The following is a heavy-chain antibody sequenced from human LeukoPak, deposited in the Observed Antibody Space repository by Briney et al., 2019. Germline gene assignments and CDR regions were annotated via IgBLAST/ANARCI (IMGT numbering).Heavy chain of an antibody. CDR3: ARNSCPSGSCYDNRGYFDY. Sequence: MPSETLSLTCTVSGGSISSATYYWSWIRQPAGKGLEWIGRIYTSGSTNYNPSLKSRVTISVDTSKNQFSLKLSSVTAADTAVYYCARNSCPSGSCYDNRGYFDYWGQGTLVTVSS. D-gene: IGHD2-15*01. J-gene: IGHJ4*02. CDR2: IYTSGST. V-gene: IGHV4-61*02. CDR1: GGSISSATYY.